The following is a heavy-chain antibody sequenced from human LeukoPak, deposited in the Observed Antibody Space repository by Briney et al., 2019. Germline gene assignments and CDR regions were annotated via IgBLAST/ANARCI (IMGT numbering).Heavy chain of an antibody. J-gene: IGHJ4*02. Sequence: PGGSLRLSCAASGVAFSTYAIHWVRQAPGKGLEWVSAISGSGGSTYYADSVKGRFTISRDNSKNTLYLQMNSLRAEDTAVYYCAKGIVVVITTGYFDYWGQGTLVTVSS. CDR3: AKGIVVVITTGYFDY. CDR1: GVAFSTYA. CDR2: ISGSGGST. V-gene: IGHV3-23*01. D-gene: IGHD3-22*01.